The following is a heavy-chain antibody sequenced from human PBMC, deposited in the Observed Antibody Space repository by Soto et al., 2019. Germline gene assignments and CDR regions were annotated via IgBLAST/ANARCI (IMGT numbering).Heavy chain of an antibody. D-gene: IGHD3-16*01. CDR2: ISGSGAIA. Sequence: GSLRLSCAASGFTFSSYAMSWVRQAPGKGLEWVSAISGSGAIAYYADSVKGRFTISRDISKNTLYLQMNSLRAEDAAIYYCGRTFRDGLLGLDPWGQGTLVTVSS. J-gene: IGHJ5*02. CDR3: GRTFRDGLLGLDP. CDR1: GFTFSSYA. V-gene: IGHV3-23*01.